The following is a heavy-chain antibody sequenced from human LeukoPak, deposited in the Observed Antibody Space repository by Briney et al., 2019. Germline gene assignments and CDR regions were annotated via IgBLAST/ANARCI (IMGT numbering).Heavy chain of an antibody. CDR1: GFTFSSYA. D-gene: IGHD5-18*01. CDR2: ISYDGSNK. CDR3: ARDPLAMDTVNYYYYMDV. Sequence: GGSLRLSCAASGFTFSSYAMHWVRQAPGKGLEWVAVISYDGSNKYYADSVKGRFTISRDNSKNTLYLQMNSLRAEDTAVYYCARDPLAMDTVNYYYYMDVWGKGTTVTVSS. J-gene: IGHJ6*03. V-gene: IGHV3-30*04.